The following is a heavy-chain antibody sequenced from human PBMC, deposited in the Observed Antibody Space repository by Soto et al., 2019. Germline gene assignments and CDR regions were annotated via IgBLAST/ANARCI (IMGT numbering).Heavy chain of an antibody. CDR3: ARASMYIWNDH. Sequence: QVQLVQSGAEVKRPGASVKVSCEASGYTFTTYDINWVRQASGQGLEWMGCVNPSSCNTVYAQKFHGRVTMTRDTSISTAYMELSSLKSDDTAIYYCARASMYIWNDHWGQGTLVTVSS. CDR1: GYTFTTYD. V-gene: IGHV1-8*01. CDR2: VNPSSCNT. D-gene: IGHD1-20*01. J-gene: IGHJ5*02.